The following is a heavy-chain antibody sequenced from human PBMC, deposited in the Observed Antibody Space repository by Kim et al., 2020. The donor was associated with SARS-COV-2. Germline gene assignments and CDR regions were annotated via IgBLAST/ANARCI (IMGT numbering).Heavy chain of an antibody. CDR3: ARGQVPAAIHY. J-gene: IGHJ4*02. D-gene: IGHD2-2*02. CDR2: ISSSSSYI. V-gene: IGHV3-21*01. Sequence: GGSLRLSCAASGFTFSSYSMNWVRQAPGKGLEWVSSISSSSSYIYYADSVKGRFTISRDNAKNSLYLQMNSLRAEDTAVYYCARGQVPAAIHYWGQGTLVTVYS. CDR1: GFTFSSYS.